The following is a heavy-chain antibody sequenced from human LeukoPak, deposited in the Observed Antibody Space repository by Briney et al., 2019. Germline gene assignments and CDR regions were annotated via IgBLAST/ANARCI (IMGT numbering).Heavy chain of an antibody. Sequence: GGSLRLSCAASGFTFSSYAMSWVRQAPGKGLEWVSPISGSGGSTYYADSVKGRFTISRDNSKNTLYLQMNSLRVEDTAVYYCARVGYTGTWYSSPPFDYWGQGTLVTVSS. D-gene: IGHD6-13*01. J-gene: IGHJ4*02. CDR3: ARVGYTGTWYSSPPFDY. CDR2: ISGSGGST. V-gene: IGHV3-23*01. CDR1: GFTFSSYA.